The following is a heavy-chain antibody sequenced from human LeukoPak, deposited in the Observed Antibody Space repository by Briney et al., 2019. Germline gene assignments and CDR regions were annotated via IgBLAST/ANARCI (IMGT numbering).Heavy chain of an antibody. CDR3: ARFDHVWETHGMDAFDL. Sequence: PSETLSLTCGVSGYSISRGYSWGWIRPPPGKGLEWIGNIYHGESTHYNPSLKSRVTISPDTSKNQFSLKLTSVTASDTAVYYCARFDHVWETHGMDAFDLWGQGTMVTVSS. V-gene: IGHV4-38-2*01. D-gene: IGHD3-16*01. CDR2: IYHGEST. J-gene: IGHJ3*01. CDR1: GYSISRGYS.